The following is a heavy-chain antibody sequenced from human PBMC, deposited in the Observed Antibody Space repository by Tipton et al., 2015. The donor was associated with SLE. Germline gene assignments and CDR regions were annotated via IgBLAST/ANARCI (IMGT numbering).Heavy chain of an antibody. CDR1: GGSISSSSHY. Sequence: TLSLTCTVSGGSISSSSHYWSWIRQPAGKGLEWFGRIYSRGSMNYNLSLRSRVTISMDTSRNEFSLTLSSVTAADTAVYYCARMPEGVPDTLDIWGQGTMVTVSS. J-gene: IGHJ3*02. CDR2: IYSRGSM. CDR3: ARMPEGVPDTLDI. D-gene: IGHD2-2*01. V-gene: IGHV4-61*02.